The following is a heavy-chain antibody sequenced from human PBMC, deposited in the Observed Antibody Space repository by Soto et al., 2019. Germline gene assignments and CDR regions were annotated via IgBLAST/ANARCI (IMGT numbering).Heavy chain of an antibody. CDR3: ARTTSYGGNSGYY. CDR1: GGSISSYY. Sequence: QVQLQESGPGLVKPSETLYLTCTVSGGSISSYYWSWIRQPPGKGLEWIGYIYYSGSTNYNPSLKSRVTISVDTSKNQFSLKLSSVTAADTAVYYCARTTSYGGNSGYYWGQGTLVTVSS. CDR2: IYYSGST. J-gene: IGHJ4*02. D-gene: IGHD4-17*01. V-gene: IGHV4-59*13.